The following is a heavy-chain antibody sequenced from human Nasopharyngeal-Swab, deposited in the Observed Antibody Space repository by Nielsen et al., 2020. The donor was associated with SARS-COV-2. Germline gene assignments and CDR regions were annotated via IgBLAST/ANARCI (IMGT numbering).Heavy chain of an antibody. Sequence: SETLSLTCAVYGGSLSGNYWTWIRQPPGKGLEWIGEIYHSGDTNYNPSLKSRVTMSVDMSRTQFSLKLSSVTAADTAVYYCARGSTMNGYYGMDVWGQGTTVTVSS. CDR1: GGSLSGNY. V-gene: IGHV4-34*01. J-gene: IGHJ6*02. CDR3: ARGSTMNGYYGMDV. CDR2: IYHSGDT. D-gene: IGHD3-22*01.